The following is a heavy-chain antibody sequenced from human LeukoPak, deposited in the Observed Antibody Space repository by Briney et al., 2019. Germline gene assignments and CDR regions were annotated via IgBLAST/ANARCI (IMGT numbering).Heavy chain of an antibody. CDR1: GGSFSGYY. V-gene: IGHV4-34*01. Sequence: SETLSLTCAVYGGSFSGYYWSWIRQPPGNGMEWIGEINHSVSNNYNQSMKSRVTISVDTSKNQFSLKLISVTAAAAAVYYCARGLTMVRGGISHFDYWGQGTLVTVSS. D-gene: IGHD3-10*01. CDR3: ARGLTMVRGGISHFDY. CDR2: INHSVSN. J-gene: IGHJ4*02.